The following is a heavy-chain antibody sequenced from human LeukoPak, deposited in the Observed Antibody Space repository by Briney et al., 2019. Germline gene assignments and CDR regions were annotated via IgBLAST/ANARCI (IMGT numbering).Heavy chain of an antibody. CDR1: GGSISSYY. CDR2: IHSSGST. V-gene: IGHV4-4*07. Sequence: SETLSLTCTVSGGSISSYYWSWIRQPAGKGLEWIGRIHSSGSTNYNPSLKSRVTMSVDTSKNQFSLKLSSVTAADTAVYYCARDAPYDSSGYYYYYYYYYMDVWGKGTTVTVSS. D-gene: IGHD3-22*01. J-gene: IGHJ6*03. CDR3: ARDAPYDSSGYYYYYYYYYMDV.